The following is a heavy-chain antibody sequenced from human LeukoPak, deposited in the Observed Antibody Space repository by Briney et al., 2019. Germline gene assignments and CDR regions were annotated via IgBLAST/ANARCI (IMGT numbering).Heavy chain of an antibody. CDR1: GYTFTGYY. Sequence: ASVKVSCKASGYTFTGYYMHWVQQAPGQGLEWMGWINPNSGGTNYAQKFQGRVTMTRDTSISTAYMELSRLRSDDTAVYYCARVGYYDSSGYSSLPDYWGQGTLVTVSS. CDR2: INPNSGGT. D-gene: IGHD3-22*01. J-gene: IGHJ4*02. CDR3: ARVGYYDSSGYSSLPDY. V-gene: IGHV1-2*02.